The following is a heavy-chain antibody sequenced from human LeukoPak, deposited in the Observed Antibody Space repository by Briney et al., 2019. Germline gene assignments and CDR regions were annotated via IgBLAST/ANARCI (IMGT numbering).Heavy chain of an antibody. CDR2: IIPIFGTA. Sequence: SVNVSCKASGGTFSSYAISWVRQAPGQGLEWMGGIIPIFGTANYAQKFQGRVTITADESTSTAYMELSSLRSEDTAVYYCARLFCSSTSCPDSDYWGQGTLVTVSS. CDR1: GGTFSSYA. V-gene: IGHV1-69*13. D-gene: IGHD2-2*01. CDR3: ARLFCSSTSCPDSDY. J-gene: IGHJ4*02.